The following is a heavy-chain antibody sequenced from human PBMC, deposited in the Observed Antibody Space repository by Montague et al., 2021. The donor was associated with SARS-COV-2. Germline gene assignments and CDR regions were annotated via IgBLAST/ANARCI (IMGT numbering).Heavy chain of an antibody. CDR2: INSDGSST. V-gene: IGHV3-74*01. CDR3: ARDTVRDYGDSGDY. D-gene: IGHD4-17*01. CDR1: GFTFSSYW. Sequence: SLKLSCAASGFTFSSYWMHWVRQAPGKGLVWVSRINSDGSSTSYADTVKGRFTISRDNAKNTLYLQMNSLRAEDTAVYYCARDTVRDYGDSGDYWGQGTLVTVSS. J-gene: IGHJ4*02.